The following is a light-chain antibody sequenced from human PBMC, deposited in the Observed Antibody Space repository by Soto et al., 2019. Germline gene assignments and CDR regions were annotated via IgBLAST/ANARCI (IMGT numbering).Light chain of an antibody. CDR3: QAWDSSTVV. J-gene: IGLJ1*01. CDR2: QDS. Sequence: SYELTQPPSVSVSPGQTASITCSGDKLGDKYACWYQQKPGQSPVLVIYQDSKRPSGIPERFSGSNSGNTATLTISGTQAMDEADYYCQAWDSSTVVFGTGTKLTGL. V-gene: IGLV3-1*01. CDR1: KLGDKY.